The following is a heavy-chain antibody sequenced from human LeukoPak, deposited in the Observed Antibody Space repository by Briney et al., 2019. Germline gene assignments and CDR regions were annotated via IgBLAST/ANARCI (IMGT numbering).Heavy chain of an antibody. CDR3: ATPRGGEYFDY. CDR2: ISSSSSYI. Sequence: PGGSLRLSCAASGFTFSSYSMNWVRQAPGKGLEWVSSISSSSSYIYYADSVKGRFTISRDNAKNSLYLQMNSLRAEDTAVYYCATPRGGEYFDYWGQGTLVTVSS. V-gene: IGHV3-21*01. D-gene: IGHD2-21*01. J-gene: IGHJ4*02. CDR1: GFTFSSYS.